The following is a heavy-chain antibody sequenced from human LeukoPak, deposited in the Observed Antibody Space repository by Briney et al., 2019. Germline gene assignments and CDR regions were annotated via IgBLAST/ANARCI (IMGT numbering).Heavy chain of an antibody. CDR1: GFSFTTYW. V-gene: IGHV5-51*01. Sequence: PGEALKISCSSSGFSFTTYWLGRVRQMPGKGLEWMGSIYPGNSDTRYSPSFHGQVTISADKSTSTAYLQWSSLRASDTALYYCARRAPHDSSWYGGADCWGQGTLVTVSS. D-gene: IGHD6-13*01. CDR3: ARRAPHDSSWYGGADC. CDR2: IYPGNSDT. J-gene: IGHJ4*02.